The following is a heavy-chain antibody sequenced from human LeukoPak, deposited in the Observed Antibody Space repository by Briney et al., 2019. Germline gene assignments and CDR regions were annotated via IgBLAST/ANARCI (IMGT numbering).Heavy chain of an antibody. Sequence: GGSLRLSCAASGFTFDDYAMHWVRQAPGKGLEWVSGISWNSGSIGYADSVKGRFTIPRDNAKNSLYLQMNSLRAEDTALYYCAKDGPGSSSSFYYFDYWGQGTLVTVSS. CDR3: AKDGPGSSSSFYYFDY. CDR2: ISWNSGSI. J-gene: IGHJ4*02. CDR1: GFTFDDYA. V-gene: IGHV3-9*01. D-gene: IGHD6-13*01.